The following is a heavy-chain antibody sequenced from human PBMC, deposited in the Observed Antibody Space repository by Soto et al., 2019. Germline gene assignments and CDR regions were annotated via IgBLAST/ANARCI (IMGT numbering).Heavy chain of an antibody. Sequence: GGSLRLSCAASGFTFSSYGMHWVRQAPGKGLEWVAVIWYDGSNKYYADSVKGRFTISRDSSKNTLYLQMNSLRAEDTAVYYCAREDDYYGMDVWGQGTTVTVSS. CDR2: IWYDGSNK. CDR3: AREDDYYGMDV. CDR1: GFTFSSYG. J-gene: IGHJ6*02. V-gene: IGHV3-33*01.